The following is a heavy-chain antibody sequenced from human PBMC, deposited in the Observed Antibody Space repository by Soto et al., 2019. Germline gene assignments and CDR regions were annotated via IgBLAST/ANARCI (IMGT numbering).Heavy chain of an antibody. J-gene: IGHJ6*02. CDR2: IYHSGST. CDR3: ARDRYGLDV. CDR1: GTSISSTYW. V-gene: IGHV4-4*02. Sequence: SETLSLTCVVSGTSISSTYWWTWVRQAPGKGLEWIGEIYHSGSTNYNPSLESRVTISVDTSKNQFSLKLTSLSAADTAVYFCARDRYGLDVWGQGTTVTVSS.